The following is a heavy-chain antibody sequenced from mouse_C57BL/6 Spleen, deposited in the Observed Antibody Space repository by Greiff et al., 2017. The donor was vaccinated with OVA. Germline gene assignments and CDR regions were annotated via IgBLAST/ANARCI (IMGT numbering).Heavy chain of an antibody. CDR1: GYTFTSYW. J-gene: IGHJ2*01. D-gene: IGHD1-1*01. CDR3: ERCTSSSMYYLED. V-gene: IGHV1-59*01. Sequence: VQLQQPGAELVRPGTSVKLSCKASGYTFTSYWMHWVKQRPGQGLEWIGVIDPSDSYTNYNQKFKGKATLTVDTSSSTAYMQLSSLTSAYSAVFYGERCTSSSMYYLEDWGKGTTLTVSS. CDR2: IDPSDSYT.